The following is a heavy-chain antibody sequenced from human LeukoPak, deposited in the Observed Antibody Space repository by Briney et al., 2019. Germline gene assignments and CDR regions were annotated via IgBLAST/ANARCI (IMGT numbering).Heavy chain of an antibody. CDR2: ISSSSSTI. CDR3: ATIAAAADY. V-gene: IGHV3-48*02. D-gene: IGHD6-13*01. CDR1: GFTFSSYS. Sequence: GGSLRLSCAASGFTFSSYSMNWVRQAPGKGLEWVSYISSSSSTIYYADSVKGRFTISRDNAKNSLYLQMNSPRDEDTAVYYCATIAAAADYWGQGTLVTVSS. J-gene: IGHJ4*02.